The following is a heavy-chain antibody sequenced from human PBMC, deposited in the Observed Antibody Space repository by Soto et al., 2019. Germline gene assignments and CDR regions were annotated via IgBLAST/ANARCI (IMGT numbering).Heavy chain of an antibody. Sequence: QLVESGGGSVQPGRSLRLSCAPSGFTFSSYEMNWVRQAPGKGLEWVSYISVSGTMRFYADAVKGRFTISRDNTKKILYLQMHSLRAEDTALYYCATAGLTGTVWGQGTTVTVSS. J-gene: IGHJ6*02. D-gene: IGHD3-9*01. CDR3: ATAGLTGTV. CDR1: GFTFSSYE. CDR2: ISVSGTMR. V-gene: IGHV3-48*03.